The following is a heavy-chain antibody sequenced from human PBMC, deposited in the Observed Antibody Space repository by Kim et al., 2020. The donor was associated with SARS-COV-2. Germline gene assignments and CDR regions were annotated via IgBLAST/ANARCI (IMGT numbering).Heavy chain of an antibody. Sequence: GGSLRLSCAASGFTLSDWVMHWVRQAPGRGLEWVAVISHDGSDKYYTDSVKGRFTVSRDNSKNTLDLQMNSLRTEDTALYYCVKGNKGVGGSCFDYWGQGTLVTVSS. CDR3: VKGNKGVGGSCFDY. CDR2: ISHDGSDK. V-gene: IGHV3-30*18. CDR1: GFTLSDWV. D-gene: IGHD2-15*01. J-gene: IGHJ4*02.